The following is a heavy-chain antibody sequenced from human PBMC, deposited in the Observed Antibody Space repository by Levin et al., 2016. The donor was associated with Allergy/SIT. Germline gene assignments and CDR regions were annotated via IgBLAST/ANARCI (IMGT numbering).Heavy chain of an antibody. CDR2: VWYDGTNK. V-gene: IGHV3-33*01. Sequence: GESLKISCAASGFSFSTYGMHWVRQAPGKGLEWVALVWYDGTNKYYTDSVKGRFTISRDNSKNTLYLQMNSLRAEDTAVYYCAREGLVWFGELSYYFDYWGQGTLVTVSS. CDR1: GFSFSTYG. J-gene: IGHJ4*02. CDR3: AREGLVWFGELSYYFDY. D-gene: IGHD3-10*01.